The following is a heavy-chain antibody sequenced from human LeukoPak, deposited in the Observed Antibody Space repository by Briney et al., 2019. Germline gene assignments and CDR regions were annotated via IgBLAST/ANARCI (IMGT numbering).Heavy chain of an antibody. CDR1: GYTFTSYG. D-gene: IGHD6-6*01. Sequence: GSVKVSCKASGYTFTSYGISWVRQAPGQGLEWMGWISAYNGNTNYAQKLQGRVTMTTDTSTSTAYMELRSLRSDDTAVYYCARVSWGGQLVLGYYYYYMDVWGKGTTVTISS. CDR2: ISAYNGNT. CDR3: ARVSWGGQLVLGYYYYYMDV. J-gene: IGHJ6*03. V-gene: IGHV1-18*01.